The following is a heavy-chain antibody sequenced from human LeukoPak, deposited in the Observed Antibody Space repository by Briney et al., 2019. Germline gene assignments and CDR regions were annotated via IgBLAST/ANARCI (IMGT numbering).Heavy chain of an antibody. J-gene: IGHJ4*02. CDR3: AKGWNEIDY. CDR2: ISWSSGSI. CDR1: GFTFDNYA. V-gene: IGHV3-9*01. D-gene: IGHD1-1*01. Sequence: GGSLRLSCAASGFTFDNYAMHWVRQAPGKGLEWVSGISWSSGSIGYADSVKGRFTISRDNSKNTLYLQMNSLRAEDTAVYYCAKGWNEIDYWGQGTLVTVSS.